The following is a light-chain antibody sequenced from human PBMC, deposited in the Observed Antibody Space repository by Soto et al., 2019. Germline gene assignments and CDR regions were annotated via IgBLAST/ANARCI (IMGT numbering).Light chain of an antibody. J-gene: IGKJ1*01. Sequence: DIQMTQSPSSLSASVGDRVTITCRASQSISNYLNWYQQKPGKAPKLLISAASSLQSGVPSRFSGSGSGTDFTLTISSLQPEEFATYYRQQSYSIPWTFGQGTKVEIK. CDR1: QSISNY. CDR2: AAS. CDR3: QQSYSIPWT. V-gene: IGKV1-39*01.